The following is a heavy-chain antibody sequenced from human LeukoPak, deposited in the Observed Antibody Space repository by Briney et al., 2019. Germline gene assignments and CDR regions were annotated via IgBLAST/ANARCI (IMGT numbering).Heavy chain of an antibody. J-gene: IGHJ2*01. D-gene: IGHD6-19*01. CDR1: GGSFSGYY. V-gene: IGHV4-34*01. CDR3: ARGPRYSCGWYAYWYFDL. Sequence: MPSETLSLTCAVYGGSFSGYYWSWIRQPPGKGLEWIGEINHSGSTNYNPSLKSRVTISVDTSKNQFSLKLSSVTAADTAVYYCARGPRYSCGWYAYWYFDLWGRGTLVTVSS. CDR2: INHSGST.